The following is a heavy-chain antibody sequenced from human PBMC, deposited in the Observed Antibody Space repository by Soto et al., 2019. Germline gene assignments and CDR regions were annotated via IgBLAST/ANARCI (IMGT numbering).Heavy chain of an antibody. CDR2: ISYDGSNK. CDR3: AKLGYCSSTSCYGDYYYYGMDV. D-gene: IGHD2-2*01. CDR1: GFTFSSYG. V-gene: IGHV3-30*18. J-gene: IGHJ6*02. Sequence: GGSLRLSCAASGFTFSSYGMHWVRQAPGKGLEWVAVISYDGSNKYCADSVKGRLTISRDNSKNTLYLQMNSLRAEDTAVYYCAKLGYCSSTSCYGDYYYYGMDVWGQGTTVTVSS.